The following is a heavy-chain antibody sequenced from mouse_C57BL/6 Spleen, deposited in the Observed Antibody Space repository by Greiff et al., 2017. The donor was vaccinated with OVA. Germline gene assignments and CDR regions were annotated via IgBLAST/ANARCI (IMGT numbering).Heavy chain of an antibody. J-gene: IGHJ4*01. CDR2: IYPGSGNT. CDR1: GYTFTDYY. D-gene: IGHD1-1*01. CDR3: ARELNYGTGRYYAMDY. Sequence: VQLVESGAELVRPGASVKLSCKASGYTFTDYYINWVKQRPGQGLEWIARIYPGSGNTYYNEKFKGKATLTAEKSSSTAYMQLSSLTSEDSAVYFWARELNYGTGRYYAMDYWGQGTSVTVSS. V-gene: IGHV1-76*01.